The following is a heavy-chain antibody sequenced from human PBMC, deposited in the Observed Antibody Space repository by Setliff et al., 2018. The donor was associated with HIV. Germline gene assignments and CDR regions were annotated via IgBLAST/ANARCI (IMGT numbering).Heavy chain of an antibody. CDR3: ARSGIVTMVRGVIIRGWFDP. V-gene: IGHV7-4-1*02. Sequence: ASVKVSCKASGYTFTSYAMNWVRQAPGQGLEWMGWISTNTGNPTYAQGFTGRFVFSLDTSVSTAYLQISSLKSEDTAVYYCARSGIVTMVRGVIIRGWFDPWGQGTLVTVSS. D-gene: IGHD3-10*01. CDR2: ISTNTGNP. CDR1: GYTFTSYA. J-gene: IGHJ5*02.